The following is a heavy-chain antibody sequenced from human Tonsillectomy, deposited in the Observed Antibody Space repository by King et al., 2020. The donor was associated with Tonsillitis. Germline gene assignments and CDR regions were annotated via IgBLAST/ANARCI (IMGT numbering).Heavy chain of an antibody. J-gene: IGHJ4*02. CDR1: GGSISNYY. CDR3: ARGSGAPTVTPFDY. V-gene: IGHV4-59*01. D-gene: IGHD4-17*01. Sequence: VQLQESGPGLVKPSETLSLTCTVSGGSISNYYWSWIRQPPGKGLEWIGYIYNSVSTNYNPSLKSRVTISGDTSKNPFSLKLSSVTASDTAVYYCARGSGAPTVTPFDYWGQGTLVTVSS. CDR2: IYNSVST.